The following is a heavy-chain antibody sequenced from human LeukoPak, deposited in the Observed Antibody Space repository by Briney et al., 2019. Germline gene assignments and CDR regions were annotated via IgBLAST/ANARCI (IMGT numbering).Heavy chain of an antibody. CDR1: GFTFSSYS. CDR2: ISSRNTYI. Sequence: GGSLRLSCAASGFTFSSYSMNWVRQAPGKGLEWVSSISSRNTYIYYADSVKGRFTISRDNAKNSLYLQMSSLRAEDTAVYYCARELSGDLNYWGQGTLVTVSS. CDR3: ARELSGDLNY. J-gene: IGHJ4*02. V-gene: IGHV3-21*01. D-gene: IGHD3-3*01.